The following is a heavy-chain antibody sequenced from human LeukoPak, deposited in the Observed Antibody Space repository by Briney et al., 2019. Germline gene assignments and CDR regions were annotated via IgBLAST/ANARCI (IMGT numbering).Heavy chain of an antibody. D-gene: IGHD3-3*01. J-gene: IGHJ6*02. CDR3: ARDLGFWSGYYYYYYGMDV. V-gene: IGHV3-7*01. Sequence: GGSLRLSCAASGFTFSSYAMSWVRQAPGKGLEWVANIKQDGSEKYYVDSVKGRFTISRDNAKNSLYLQMNSLRAEDTAVYYCARDLGFWSGYYYYYYGMDVWGQGTTVTVSS. CDR2: IKQDGSEK. CDR1: GFTFSSYA.